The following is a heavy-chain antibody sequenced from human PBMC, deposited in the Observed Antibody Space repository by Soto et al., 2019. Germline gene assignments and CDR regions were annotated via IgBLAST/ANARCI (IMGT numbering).Heavy chain of an antibody. Sequence: SVKVACKASGGTFSSYTISWVRRAPGEGLEWMGGIIPILGIANYAQKFQGRGTITADKSTSTAYRELSSLRSEDTAVYYCARDPGYYDSSGYSRPFASWGQGPLVPVSS. CDR3: ARDPGYYDSSGYSRPFAS. V-gene: IGHV1-69*10. J-gene: IGHJ5*02. D-gene: IGHD3-22*01. CDR1: GGTFSSYT. CDR2: IIPILGIA.